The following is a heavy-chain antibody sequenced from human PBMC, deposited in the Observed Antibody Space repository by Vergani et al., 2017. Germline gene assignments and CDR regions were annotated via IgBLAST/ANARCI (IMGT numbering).Heavy chain of an antibody. CDR2: ISSSSSYI. Sequence: EVQLVESGGGLVKPGGSLRLSCAASGFTFSSYSMNWVRQAPGKGLEWVSSISSSSSYIYYADSVKGRFTISRDNAKNSLYLQMNSLRAEDTAVYYCARLPDSSGWYSGSQFYYYGMDVWGQGTTVTVSS. J-gene: IGHJ6*02. CDR1: GFTFSSYS. CDR3: ARLPDSSGWYSGSQFYYYGMDV. V-gene: IGHV3-21*01. D-gene: IGHD6-19*01.